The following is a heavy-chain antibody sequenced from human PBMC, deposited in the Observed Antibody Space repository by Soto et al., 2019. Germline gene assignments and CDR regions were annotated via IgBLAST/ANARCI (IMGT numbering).Heavy chain of an antibody. CDR2: ISSSSSTI. Sequence: GGSLRLSCAASGFTFSSYSMNWVRQAPGKGLEWVSYISSSSSTIYYADSVKGRFTISRDNAKNSLYLQMNSLRDEDTAVDYCARDSRGEQLQGRDYWGQGTLVTVSS. CDR3: ARDSRGEQLQGRDY. CDR1: GFTFSSYS. J-gene: IGHJ4*02. D-gene: IGHD1-26*01. V-gene: IGHV3-48*02.